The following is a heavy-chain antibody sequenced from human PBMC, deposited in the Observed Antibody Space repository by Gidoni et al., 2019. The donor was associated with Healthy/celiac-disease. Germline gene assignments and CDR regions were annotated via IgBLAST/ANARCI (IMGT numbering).Heavy chain of an antibody. V-gene: IGHV3-30-3*01. CDR3: ARSVVPAADFDY. CDR2: IAYDGSNK. Sequence: VQLVESGGGVVQPVRSLRLSCAASGFTFSSYAMHWVRQAPGKGLEWVAVIAYDGSNKYYADSVKGRFTISRDNSKNTLYLQMNSLRAEDTAVYYCARSVVPAADFDYWGQGTLVTVSS. D-gene: IGHD2-2*01. J-gene: IGHJ4*02. CDR1: GFTFSSYA.